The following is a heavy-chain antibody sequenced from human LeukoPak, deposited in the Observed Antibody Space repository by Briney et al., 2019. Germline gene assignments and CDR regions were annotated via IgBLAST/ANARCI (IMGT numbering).Heavy chain of an antibody. D-gene: IGHD3-3*01. CDR3: AKDDFWSGYYLYYYYGMDV. CDR1: GFSLSNYV. V-gene: IGHV3-23*01. Sequence: GGSLRLSCEASGFSLSNYVMTWVRQAPGKGLEWVSGISGSGDDINYADSVKGRFSISRDNSRKLLYLQMNSLRAEDTAVYYCAKDDFWSGYYLYYYYGMDVWGQGTTVTVSS. J-gene: IGHJ6*02. CDR2: ISGSGDDI.